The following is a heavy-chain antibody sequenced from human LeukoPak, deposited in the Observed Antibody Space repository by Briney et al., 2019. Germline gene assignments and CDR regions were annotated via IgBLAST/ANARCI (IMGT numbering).Heavy chain of an antibody. J-gene: IGHJ6*02. D-gene: IGHD2-21*02. Sequence: PGGSLRLSCAASGFTFSDYYMSWIRQAPGKGLEWVSYISSSGSTIYYAGSVKGRFTISRDNAKNSLYLQMNSLRAEDTAVYYCAREGEHIVVVTAIYPGDYYYGMDVWGQGTTVTVSS. CDR3: AREGEHIVVVTAIYPGDYYYGMDV. V-gene: IGHV3-11*01. CDR1: GFTFSDYY. CDR2: ISSSGSTI.